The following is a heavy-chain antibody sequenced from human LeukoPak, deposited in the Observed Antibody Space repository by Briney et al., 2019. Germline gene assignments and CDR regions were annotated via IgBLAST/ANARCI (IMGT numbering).Heavy chain of an antibody. CDR1: GFTFSDYY. D-gene: IGHD3-3*01. CDR2: ISSSGTTI. J-gene: IGHJ6*03. Sequence: GGSLRLSCAASGFTFSDYYMSWMRQAPGKGLEWVSYISSSGTTIKYADSVKGRFTISRDNAKNSLYLQMNSLRAEDTAVYYCARIADFWSGYYEGYYYYYYMDVWGKGTTVTVSS. V-gene: IGHV3-11*04. CDR3: ARIADFWSGYYEGYYYYYYMDV.